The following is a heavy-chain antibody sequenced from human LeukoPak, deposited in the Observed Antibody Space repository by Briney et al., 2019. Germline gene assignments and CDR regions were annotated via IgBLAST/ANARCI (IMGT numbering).Heavy chain of an antibody. D-gene: IGHD3-10*01. V-gene: IGHV1-18*01. CDR2: ISAYNGNT. CDR3: ARNFDGGSGNPA. J-gene: IGHJ4*02. CDR1: GYTFTTYG. Sequence: ASVKVSCKTPGYTFTTYGISWVRQAPGQGLEWMGWISAYNGNTNYAQKFQGRVTMTTDTSTNTAYMELRSLRSDDTAVYYCARNFDGGSGNPAWGQGTLVTVSS.